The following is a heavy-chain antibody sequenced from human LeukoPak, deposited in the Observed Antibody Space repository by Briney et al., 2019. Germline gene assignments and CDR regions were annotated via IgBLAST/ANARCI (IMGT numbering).Heavy chain of an antibody. CDR3: ARDTYYYDSSGYYYFDY. CDR2: FHTSGST. D-gene: IGHD3-22*01. Sequence: SETLSLTCTVSGVSIRSYYWSWIRQPAGKGLEWIGRFHTSGSTNYNPSLRSRVTMSVDTSKNQFSLKLSSVTAADTAVYSCARDTYYYDSSGYYYFDYWGQGTLVTVSS. CDR1: GVSIRSYY. J-gene: IGHJ4*02. V-gene: IGHV4-4*07.